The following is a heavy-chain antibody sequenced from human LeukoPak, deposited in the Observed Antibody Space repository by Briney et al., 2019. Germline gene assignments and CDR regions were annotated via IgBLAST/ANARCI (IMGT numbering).Heavy chain of an antibody. D-gene: IGHD1-26*01. V-gene: IGHV4-39*07. CDR1: GGSISSSSYY. Sequence: SETLSLTCTVSGGSISSSSYYWGWIRLPPGKGLEWIGSIYYSGSTYYNPSLKSRVTISVDTSKNQFSLKLSSVTAADTAVYYCARDPQLGASDYWGQGTLVTVSS. CDR2: IYYSGST. J-gene: IGHJ4*02. CDR3: ARDPQLGASDY.